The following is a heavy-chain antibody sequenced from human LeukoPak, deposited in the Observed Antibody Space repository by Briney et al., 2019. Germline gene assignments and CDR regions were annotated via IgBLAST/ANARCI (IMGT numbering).Heavy chain of an antibody. J-gene: IGHJ6*04. Sequence: GGSLRLSCAASVFTFSSYAMSWVRQAPGKGLEWVSVVSSSGSSTYYADSVKGRFTISRDNAKNSLYLQMNSLRAEDTAVYYCAELGITMIGGVWGKGTTVTISS. V-gene: IGHV3-23*01. CDR3: AELGITMIGGV. CDR1: VFTFSSYA. D-gene: IGHD3-10*02. CDR2: VSSSGSST.